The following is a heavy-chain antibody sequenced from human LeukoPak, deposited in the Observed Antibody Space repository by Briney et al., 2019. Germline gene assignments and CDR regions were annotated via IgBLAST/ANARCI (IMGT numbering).Heavy chain of an antibody. CDR3: ARGQSLNDY. J-gene: IGHJ4*02. CDR1: GYTFTGYQ. Sequence: ASVKVSCKASGYTFTGYQMHWVRQAPGQGLEWMGWINPNSGGTNYAQKFQGRVTMTRDTSISTAYMELSRLRYDDTALYYCARGQSLNDYWGQGTLVTVSS. V-gene: IGHV1-2*02. CDR2: INPNSGGT.